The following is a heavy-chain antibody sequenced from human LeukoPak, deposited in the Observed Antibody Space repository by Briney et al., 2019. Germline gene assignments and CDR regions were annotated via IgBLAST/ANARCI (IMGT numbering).Heavy chain of an antibody. CDR3: ARGTSSSWHFRYYYYYYMDV. J-gene: IGHJ6*03. CDR2: IYYSGST. Sequence: PSETLSLTCTVSGGSISSYYWSWIRQPPGKGLEWIGYIYYSGSTNYNPSLKSRVTISVDTSKNQFSLKLSSVTAADTAVYYCARGTSSSWHFRYYYYYYMDVWGKGTTVTVSS. V-gene: IGHV4-59*12. CDR1: GGSISSYY. D-gene: IGHD6-13*01.